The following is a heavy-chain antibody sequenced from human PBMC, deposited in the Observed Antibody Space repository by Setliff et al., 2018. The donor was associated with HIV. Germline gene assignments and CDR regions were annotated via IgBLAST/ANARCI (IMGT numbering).Heavy chain of an antibody. J-gene: IGHJ4*02. CDR2: IGTSTSNI. D-gene: IGHD2-2*01. CDR1: GFTFSSYE. CDR3: ARGEPTILIEPAAFFDY. V-gene: IGHV3-48*03. Sequence: PGGSLRLSCAASGFTFSSYEMNWVRQAPGKGLEWVSYIGTSTSNIYYADSVKGRFTISSDNAKNSLYLQMNSLRAEDTAVYYCARGEPTILIEPAAFFDYWGQGTLVTVSS.